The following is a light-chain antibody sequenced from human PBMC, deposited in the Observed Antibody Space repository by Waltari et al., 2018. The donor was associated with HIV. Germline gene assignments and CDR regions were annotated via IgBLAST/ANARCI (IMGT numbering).Light chain of an antibody. CDR2: RNN. J-gene: IGLJ3*02. CDR3: AAWDDSLNGWV. CDR1: DSNVSGNT. V-gene: IGLV1-44*01. Sequence: QSVVTQPPSASGTPGQRVTISCFGSDSNVSGNTVNWYQQYPGAAPKLLRYRNNRLPSGVPDRFCGSKSGTAACMDMSGLQSEDEADYYCAAWDDSLNGWVFGGGTRVTVL.